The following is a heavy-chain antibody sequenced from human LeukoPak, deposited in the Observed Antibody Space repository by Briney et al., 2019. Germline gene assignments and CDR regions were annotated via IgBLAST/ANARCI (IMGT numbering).Heavy chain of an antibody. CDR3: ARETSLHIFDS. CDR1: GGSISRGDYY. Sequence: PSETLSLTCTVSGGSISRGDYYWSWIRQPPGKGLEWIGYIYYGGSTYYNPSLNSRASISIDTSKKQFSLRLTSVTAADTAMYYCARETSLHIFDSWGQGTLVTVSS. J-gene: IGHJ4*02. D-gene: IGHD2-21*01. V-gene: IGHV4-30-4*01. CDR2: IYYGGST.